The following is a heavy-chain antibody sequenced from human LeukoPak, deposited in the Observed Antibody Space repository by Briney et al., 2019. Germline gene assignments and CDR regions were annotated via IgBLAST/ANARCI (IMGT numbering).Heavy chain of an antibody. Sequence: PSETLSLTCTVSGGSISSGSYYWSWIRQPAGKGLKWIGRIYTSGSTNYNPSLKSRVTISVDTSKNQFSLKLSSVTAADTAVYYCARARQNYYGSGSYYRTWGQGTLVTVSS. V-gene: IGHV4-61*02. CDR2: IYTSGST. CDR3: ARARQNYYGSGSYYRT. D-gene: IGHD3-10*01. CDR1: GGSISSGSYY. J-gene: IGHJ5*02.